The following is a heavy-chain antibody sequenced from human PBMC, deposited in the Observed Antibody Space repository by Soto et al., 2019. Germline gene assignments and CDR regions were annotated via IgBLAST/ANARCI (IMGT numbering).Heavy chain of an antibody. CDR3: ASPRELGYSYFYFFTLDV. CDR2: IHLNSGGT. J-gene: IGHJ6*02. D-gene: IGHD2-21*01. V-gene: IGHV1-2*02. CDR1: GYTFTGYY. Sequence: GASVKVSCKAPGYTFTGYYVHWVRQAPGHGLEWLGWIHLNSGGTNYAQSFQGRVTMTRDMSVSTVYMEMTGLSSDDTAVYYCASPRELGYSYFYFFTLDVWGQGTTGTVAS.